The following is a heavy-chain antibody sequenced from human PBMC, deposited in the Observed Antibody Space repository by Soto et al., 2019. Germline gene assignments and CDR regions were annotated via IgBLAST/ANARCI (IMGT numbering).Heavy chain of an antibody. CDR2: IDPSDSYT. CDR3: AITPSYGSTYYYYGMDV. V-gene: IGHV5-10-1*01. Sequence: GESLKISCKGSGYSFTSYWISWVRQMPGKGLEWMGRIDPSDSYTNYSPSFQGHVTISADKSISTAYLQWSSLKASDTAMYYCAITPSYGSTYYYYGMDVWGQGTTVTVSS. J-gene: IGHJ6*02. CDR1: GYSFTSYW. D-gene: IGHD4-17*01.